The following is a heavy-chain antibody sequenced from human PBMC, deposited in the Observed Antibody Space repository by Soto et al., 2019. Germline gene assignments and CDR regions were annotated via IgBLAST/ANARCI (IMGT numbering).Heavy chain of an antibody. CDR1: GFTFSRNG. Sequence: QVRLEESGGGVVQPGRSLRLSCSGSGFTFSRNGMHWVRQTPEKGLEWVAGISHDGTDQRYGDSVRGRFSISRDDSKNTVFLQMNSPRPDDTAVYFCARDGYCGTDKCYSGLPDYWGQGTLVTVSS. CDR2: ISHDGTDQ. J-gene: IGHJ4*02. D-gene: IGHD2-15*01. V-gene: IGHV3-30*03. CDR3: ARDGYCGTDKCYSGLPDY.